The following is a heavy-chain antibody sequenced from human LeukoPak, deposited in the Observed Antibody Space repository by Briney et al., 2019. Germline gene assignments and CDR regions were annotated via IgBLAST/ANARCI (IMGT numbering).Heavy chain of an antibody. CDR1: GFTFSSYA. CDR3: ARGEGGRARYSYGNYYYYYGMDV. D-gene: IGHD5-18*01. J-gene: IGHJ6*04. CDR2: ISYDGSNK. Sequence: GGSLRLSCAASGFTFSSYAMHWVRQAPGKGLEWVAVISYDGSNKYYADSVKGRFTISRDNSKNTLYLQMNSLRAEDTAVCYCARGEGGRARYSYGNYYYYYGMDVWGKGTTVTVSS. V-gene: IGHV3-30*04.